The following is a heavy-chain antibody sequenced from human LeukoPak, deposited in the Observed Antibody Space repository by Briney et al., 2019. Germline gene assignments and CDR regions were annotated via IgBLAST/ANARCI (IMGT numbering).Heavy chain of an antibody. Sequence: ASVKVSCKASGYTFTSYYMHWVRQAPGQGLEWMGIINPSGGSTSYAQKFQGRVTMTRDTSTSTVYMELRSLRSDDTAVYYCARAPPNYYDSSGYYEVWGQGTLVTVSS. CDR3: ARAPPNYYDSSGYYEV. J-gene: IGHJ4*02. CDR1: GYTFTSYY. D-gene: IGHD3-22*01. CDR2: INPSGGST. V-gene: IGHV1-46*01.